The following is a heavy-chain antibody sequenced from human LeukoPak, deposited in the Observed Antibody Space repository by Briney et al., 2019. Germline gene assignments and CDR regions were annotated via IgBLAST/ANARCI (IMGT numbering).Heavy chain of an antibody. CDR1: GYTSTGYY. CDR2: INPNSGNT. D-gene: IGHD2-2*01. Sequence: GASVKVSCKASGYTSTGYYMHWVRQAPGQGLEWMGWINPNSGNTGYAQKFQGRVTITRNTSISTAYMELSSLRSEDTAVYYCARGLRVVVPADYWGQGTLVTVSS. CDR3: ARGLRVVVPADY. J-gene: IGHJ4*02. V-gene: IGHV1-8*03.